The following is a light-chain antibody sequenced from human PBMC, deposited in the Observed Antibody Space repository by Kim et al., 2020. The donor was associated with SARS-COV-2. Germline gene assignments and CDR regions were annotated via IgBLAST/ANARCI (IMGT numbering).Light chain of an antibody. V-gene: IGLV2-14*03. CDR3: SSYTSSSTQV. Sequence: QSALTQPASVSGSPGQSITISCTGTSSDIGGYNYVSWYQQHPGKAPKLLIFAISNRPSGVSTRFSGSKSGNTASLTISGLQAEDEADYYCSSYTSSSTQVFGGGTQLTVL. J-gene: IGLJ3*02. CDR1: SSDIGGYNY. CDR2: AIS.